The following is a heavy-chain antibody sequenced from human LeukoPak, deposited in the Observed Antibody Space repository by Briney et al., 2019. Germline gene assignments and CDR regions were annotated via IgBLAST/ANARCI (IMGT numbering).Heavy chain of an antibody. V-gene: IGHV5-51*01. CDR1: GYSFTSYW. Sequence: GESLKISCKGSGYSFTSYWIAWVRQMPGKGLEWMGIIYPGDSDTRYSPSFQGQVTISADKSISTAYLQWSSLKASDTAMYYCARLGEAVVVPAARPFDYWGQGTLVTVSS. D-gene: IGHD2-2*01. J-gene: IGHJ4*02. CDR2: IYPGDSDT. CDR3: ARLGEAVVVPAARPFDY.